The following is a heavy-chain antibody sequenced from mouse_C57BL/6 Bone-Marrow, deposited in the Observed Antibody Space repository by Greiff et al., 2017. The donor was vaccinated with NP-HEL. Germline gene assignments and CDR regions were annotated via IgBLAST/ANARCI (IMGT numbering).Heavy chain of an antibody. Sequence: VQLQQPGAELVKPGASVKLSCKASGYTFTSYWMHWVKQRPGQGLEWIGMIHPNSGSTNYNEKFKSKATLTVDKSSSTAYMPLSSRTSEDSAVYYCARRSRLRDFDYGGQGTTLTVSS. J-gene: IGHJ2*01. CDR3: ARRSRLRDFDY. V-gene: IGHV1-64*01. CDR1: GYTFTSYW. CDR2: IHPNSGST.